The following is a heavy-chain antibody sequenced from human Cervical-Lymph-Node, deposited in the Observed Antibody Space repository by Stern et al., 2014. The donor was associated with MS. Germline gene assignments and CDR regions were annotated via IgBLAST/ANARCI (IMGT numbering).Heavy chain of an antibody. V-gene: IGHV3-11*01. CDR3: VKGGRWLQSAALDS. Sequence: MQLVESGGALVKPGGSLRLSCAVSGFNFSDYYMTWIRQAPGKGLEWVSYISSSGTTIFYADSVKGRFIISRDNAKKSLYLQMNNLRAEDAAVYYCVKGGRWLQSAALDSWGQGTLVPVSS. CDR1: GFNFSDYY. CDR2: ISSSGTTI. J-gene: IGHJ4*02. D-gene: IGHD5-24*01.